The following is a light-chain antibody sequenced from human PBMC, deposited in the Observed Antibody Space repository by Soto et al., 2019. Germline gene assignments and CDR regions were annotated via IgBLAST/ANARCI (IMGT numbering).Light chain of an antibody. V-gene: IGLV2-14*01. CDR1: RSDVGAYNY. J-gene: IGLJ1*01. CDR2: EVT. Sequence: QSALTQPASVSGSPGQSIAISCTGTRSDVGAYNYVSWYQQHPGKAPKLMISEVTNRPSGVSDRFSGSKSGNTASLTISGLQAEDEADYYCSSFTSRFTFVFGTGTKGHRP. CDR3: SSFTSRFTFV.